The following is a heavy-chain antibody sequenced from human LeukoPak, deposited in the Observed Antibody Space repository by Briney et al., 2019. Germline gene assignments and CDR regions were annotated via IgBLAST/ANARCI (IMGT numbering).Heavy chain of an antibody. J-gene: IGHJ4*02. CDR2: IYTGGTT. D-gene: IGHD6-19*01. Sequence: GGSLRLSCAASGFSVSSQYMSWVRQAPGKGLEWVSVIYTGGTTHYADSVKGRFTISRDNSKNTLYLQMNSLRAEDTAVYYCARNPVAGRYYFDSWGQGTLVTVSS. CDR1: GFSVSSQY. CDR3: ARNPVAGRYYFDS. V-gene: IGHV3-66*01.